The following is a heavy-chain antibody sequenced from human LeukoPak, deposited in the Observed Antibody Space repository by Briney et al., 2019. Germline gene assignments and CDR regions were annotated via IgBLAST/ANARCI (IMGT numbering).Heavy chain of an antibody. V-gene: IGHV1-46*01. CDR1: GYTFTSYY. CDR2: INPSGGST. J-gene: IGHJ5*02. Sequence: ASVKVSCKASGYTFTSYYMHWVRQAPGQGLEWMGIINPSGGSTTYAQKFQGRVTMTRDTSISTAYMELSRLRSDDTAVYYCARDGSGSWTNWFDPWGQGTLVTVSS. D-gene: IGHD3-10*01. CDR3: ARDGSGSWTNWFDP.